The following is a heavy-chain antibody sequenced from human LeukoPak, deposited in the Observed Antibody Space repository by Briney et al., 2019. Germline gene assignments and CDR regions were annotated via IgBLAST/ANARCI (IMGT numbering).Heavy chain of an antibody. V-gene: IGHV3-7*01. CDR1: GFSISAYW. J-gene: IGHJ6*02. CDR3: ARDLVVVGSYFYYGMTS. Sequence: GGSLRLSCAASGFSISAYWMTWVRQAPGKGLEWVANINQDGSEKYSADSVKGRFTISRDNAKNSLYLQMDSLRAEDTAVYYCARDLVVVGSYFYYGMTSGAKGPRSPSP. CDR2: INQDGSEK. D-gene: IGHD2-21*01.